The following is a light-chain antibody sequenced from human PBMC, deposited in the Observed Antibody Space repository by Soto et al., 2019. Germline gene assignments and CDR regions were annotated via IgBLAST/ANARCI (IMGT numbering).Light chain of an antibody. CDR2: RAS. CDR1: HTFDNN. V-gene: IGKV3-15*01. CDR3: QQYNNWPQT. J-gene: IGKJ2*01. Sequence: EVLLTQSPATLSVSPGQRATLSCRTSHTFDNNLACYQQKPGQAPRLLIYRASTRATGIPARFSGSGAGTEFTLTISSLQSEDFAVYSCQQYNNWPQTFGQGTKLEIK.